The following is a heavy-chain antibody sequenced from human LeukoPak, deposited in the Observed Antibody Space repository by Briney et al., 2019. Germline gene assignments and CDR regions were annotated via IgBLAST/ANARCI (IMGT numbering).Heavy chain of an antibody. CDR2: TSYDGGNK. J-gene: IGHJ4*02. CDR3: ARGGHYYDSSIDY. D-gene: IGHD3-22*01. Sequence: PGGSLRLSCAASGFTFSSYAMHWVRQAPGKGLEWVAITSYDGGNKYYADSVKGRFTISRDNSKNTLHLQMNSLSAEDTAVYYCARGGHYYDSSIDYWGQGTLVTVSS. V-gene: IGHV3-30-3*01. CDR1: GFTFSSYA.